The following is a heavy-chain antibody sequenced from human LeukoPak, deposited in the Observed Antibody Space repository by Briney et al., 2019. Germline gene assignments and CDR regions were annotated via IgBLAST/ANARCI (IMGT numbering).Heavy chain of an antibody. J-gene: IGHJ4*02. CDR2: INHSGST. D-gene: IGHD2-2*01. CDR3: ARAGCSSTSCYPYYFDY. CDR1: GGSFSGYY. V-gene: IGHV4-34*01. Sequence: SETLSLTCAVYGGSFSGYYWSWIRQPPGKGLEWIGEINHSGSTNYNPSLKSRVTISVDRSKNQFSLKLSSVTAADTAVYYCARAGCSSTSCYPYYFDYWGQGTLVTVST.